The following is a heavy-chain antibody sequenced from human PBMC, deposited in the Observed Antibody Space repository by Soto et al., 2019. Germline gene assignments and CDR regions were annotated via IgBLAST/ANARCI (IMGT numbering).Heavy chain of an antibody. J-gene: IGHJ6*03. CDR3: ARSPGYHYYMDV. CDR2: IYYSGST. V-gene: IGHV4-59*01. D-gene: IGHD3-10*01. CDR1: GGSISSYY. Sequence: SETLSLTCTVSGGSISSYYWSWIRQPPGKGLEWIGYIYYSGSTNYNPSLKSRVTISVDTSKNQFSLKLSSVTAADTAVYYCARSPGYHYYMDVWGKGTTVTVSS.